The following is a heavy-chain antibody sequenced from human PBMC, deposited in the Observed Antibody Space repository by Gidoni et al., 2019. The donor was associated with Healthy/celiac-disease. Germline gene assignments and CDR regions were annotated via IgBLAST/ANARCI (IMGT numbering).Heavy chain of an antibody. CDR3: AKDELLKKIQLWLSNYYGMDV. CDR2: ISGSGGST. D-gene: IGHD5-18*01. J-gene: IGHJ6*02. V-gene: IGHV3-23*01. CDR1: GFTFSSYA. Sequence: EVQLLESGGGLVQPGGSLRLSCAASGFTFSSYAMSWVRQAPGKGLEWVSAISGSGGSTYYADSVKGRFTISRDNSKNTLYLQMNSLRAEDTAVYYCAKDELLKKIQLWLSNYYGMDVWGQGTTVTVSS.